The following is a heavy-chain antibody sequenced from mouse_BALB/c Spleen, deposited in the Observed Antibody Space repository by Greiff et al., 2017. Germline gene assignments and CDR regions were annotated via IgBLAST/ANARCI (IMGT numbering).Heavy chain of an antibody. CDR3: ASIYYYGRRNAWFAY. Sequence: EVKLMESGGGLVQPGESLKLSCESNEYEFPSHDMSWVRKTPEKRLELVAAINSDGGSTYYPDTMERRFIISRDNTKKTLYLQMSSLRSEDTALYYCASIYYYGRRNAWFAYWGQGTLVTVSA. J-gene: IGHJ3*01. CDR1: EYEFPSHD. D-gene: IGHD1-1*01. CDR2: INSDGGST. V-gene: IGHV5-2*01.